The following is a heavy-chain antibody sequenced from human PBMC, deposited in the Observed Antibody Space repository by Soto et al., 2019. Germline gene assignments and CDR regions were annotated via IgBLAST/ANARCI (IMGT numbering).Heavy chain of an antibody. CDR3: ARQQDGDYVPFTY. V-gene: IGHV4-39*01. D-gene: IGHD4-17*01. CDR2: IYHTGST. J-gene: IGHJ4*02. Sequence: SETLSLTCTVSGGSISSSSCYWGSIRQPPGKGLEWIGSIYHTGSTNYNPSFKGRVTISVDTSNNQFSLKLNSVTAADTAVYFCARQQDGDYVPFTYWGQGTLVTVSS. CDR1: GGSISSSSCY.